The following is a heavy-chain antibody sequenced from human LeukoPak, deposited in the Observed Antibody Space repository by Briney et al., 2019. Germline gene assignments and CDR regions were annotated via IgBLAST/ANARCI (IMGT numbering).Heavy chain of an antibody. CDR2: INHSGST. V-gene: IGHV4-34*01. CDR3: ARVRTGTTLRYYYYMDV. Sequence: PSETLSLTCAVYGESFSGYYWSWIRQPPGKGLEWIGEINHSGSTNYNPSLKSRVTISVDTSKNQFSLKLSSVTAADTAVYYCARVRTGTTLRYYYYMDVWGKGTTVTVSS. J-gene: IGHJ6*03. CDR1: GESFSGYY. D-gene: IGHD1-7*01.